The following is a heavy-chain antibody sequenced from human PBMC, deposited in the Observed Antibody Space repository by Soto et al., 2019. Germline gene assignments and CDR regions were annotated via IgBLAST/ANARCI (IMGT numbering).Heavy chain of an antibody. CDR3: ARGNSSSWYALYYYYYGMDV. V-gene: IGHV4-30-4*01. J-gene: IGHJ6*02. CDR2: IYYSGST. Sequence: SSETLSLTCTVSGGSICSVYYYWSWIRQPPGEGLEWIGYIYYSGSTYYNPSLKSRVTISVDTSKNQFSLKLSSVTAADTAVYYCARGNSSSWYALYYYYYGMDVWGQGTTVT. D-gene: IGHD6-13*01. CDR1: GGSICSVYYY.